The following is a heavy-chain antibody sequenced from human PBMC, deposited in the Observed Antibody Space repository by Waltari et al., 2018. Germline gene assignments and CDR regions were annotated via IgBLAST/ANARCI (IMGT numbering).Heavy chain of an antibody. D-gene: IGHD3-9*01. Sequence: QVQLQQWGAGLLKPSETPSLTCAVYGGSFSGYYWSWVRQPPGKGLEWIGEINHSGSTNYNPSLKSRITISVDTSKNQFSLKLSSVTAADTAVYYCARGGIEAYYDILTGLPGYFYMDVWGKGTTVTVSS. V-gene: IGHV4-34*01. CDR3: ARGGIEAYYDILTGLPGYFYMDV. CDR1: GGSFSGYY. J-gene: IGHJ6*03. CDR2: INHSGST.